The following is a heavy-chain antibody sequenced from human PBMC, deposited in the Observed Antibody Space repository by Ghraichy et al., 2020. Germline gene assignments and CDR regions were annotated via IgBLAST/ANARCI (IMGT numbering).Heavy chain of an antibody. CDR2: IKQDGSEK. CDR3: ARDERDLSGYYYMDV. CDR1: GFTFSSYW. V-gene: IGHV3-7*01. D-gene: IGHD3-3*01. J-gene: IGHJ6*03. Sequence: GGSLRLSCAASGFTFSSYWMSWVRQAPGKGLEWVANIKQDGSEKYYVDSVKGRFTISRDNAKNSLYLQMNSLRAEDTAVYYCARDERDLSGYYYMDVWGKGTTVTVSS.